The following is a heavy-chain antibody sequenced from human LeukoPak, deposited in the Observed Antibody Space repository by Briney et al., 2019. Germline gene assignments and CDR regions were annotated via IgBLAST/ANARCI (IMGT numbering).Heavy chain of an antibody. D-gene: IGHD6-19*01. CDR1: GFTFSSYS. CDR2: ISSSSSYI. CDR3: AREIAVAGTGYFDY. V-gene: IGHV3-21*01. J-gene: IGHJ4*02. Sequence: PGGSLRLSCAASGFTFSSYSMNWVRQAPGKGLEWVSSISSSSSYIYYADSVKGRFTISRDNAKNSLYLQVNSLRAEDTAVYYCAREIAVAGTGYFDYWGQGTLVTVSS.